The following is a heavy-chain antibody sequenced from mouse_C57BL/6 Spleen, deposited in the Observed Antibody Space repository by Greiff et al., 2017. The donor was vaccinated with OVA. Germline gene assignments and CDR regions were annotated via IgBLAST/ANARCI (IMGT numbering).Heavy chain of an antibody. J-gene: IGHJ4*01. CDR3: ARTGRDAMDY. CDR2: IHPNSGST. CDR1: GYTFTSYW. Sequence: QVQLQQPGAELVKPGASVKLSCKASGYTFTSYWMPWVKQRPGQGLEWIGMIHPNSGSTNYNEKFKSKATLTVDKSSSTAYMQLSNLTSEDSAVYYCARTGRDAMDYWGQGTSVTVSS. V-gene: IGHV1-64*01. D-gene: IGHD4-1*01.